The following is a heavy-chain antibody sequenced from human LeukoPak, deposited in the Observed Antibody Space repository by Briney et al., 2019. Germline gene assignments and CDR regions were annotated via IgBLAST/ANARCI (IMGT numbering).Heavy chain of an antibody. CDR2: IYHTGST. J-gene: IGHJ4*02. CDR1: GGPITEYY. Sequence: SETPSLTCSVSGGPITEYYWSWIRQPPGKGLEWIGYIYHTGSTNYSPSLKSRLTMSVDASRNQFSLKLVSVTAADTGVYYCARDRGTTGYYYLDSWGQGILVTVSS. CDR3: ARDRGTTGYYYLDS. D-gene: IGHD1-26*01. V-gene: IGHV4-59*01.